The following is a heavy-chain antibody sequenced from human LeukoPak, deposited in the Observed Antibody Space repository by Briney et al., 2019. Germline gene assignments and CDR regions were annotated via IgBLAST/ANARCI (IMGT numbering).Heavy chain of an antibody. CDR3: ARDKIVGATHFDY. V-gene: IGHV3-11*04. D-gene: IGHD1-26*01. CDR1: GFTFSDNY. J-gene: IGHJ4*02. CDR2: ISSSGNTT. Sequence: GGSLRLSCAASGFTFSDNYMSWIRQAPGKGLEWVSYISSSGNTTYNADSVKGRFSITRDNAKNSLYLQMNSLRAEDTAVYYCARDKIVGATHFDYWGQGTLVTVSS.